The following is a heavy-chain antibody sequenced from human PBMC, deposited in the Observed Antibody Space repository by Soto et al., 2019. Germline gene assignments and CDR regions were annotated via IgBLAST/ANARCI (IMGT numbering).Heavy chain of an antibody. Sequence: QVQLVQSGAEVKKPGSSVKVSCKASAGTFSSYTISWVRQAPGQGLEWMGRIIPILGIANYAQKFQGRVTIAADNSTSTAYMELSSLRSEDTAVYYCAREPGGSSFFHFDYWGQGTLVTVSS. CDR3: AREPGGSSFFHFDY. CDR2: IIPILGIA. J-gene: IGHJ4*02. V-gene: IGHV1-69*08. D-gene: IGHD2-15*01. CDR1: AGTFSSYT.